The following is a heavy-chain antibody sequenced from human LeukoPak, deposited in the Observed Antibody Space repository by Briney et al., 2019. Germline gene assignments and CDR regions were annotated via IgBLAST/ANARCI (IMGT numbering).Heavy chain of an antibody. CDR1: GFTVSTPA. V-gene: IGHV3-23*01. CDR2: FHGSGGGT. J-gene: IGHJ4*02. Sequence: GSLKPPLAAPGFTVSTPAMSWVPQAPGKGLGGGPGFHGSGGGTYYADSVKGRFSISRDISKNTLYLQMNSLRAEDTAIYYCAKDGKTRNWNYFQAKPVYWGQGTLVTVSS. CDR3: AKDGKTRNWNYFQAKPVY. D-gene: IGHD1-7*01.